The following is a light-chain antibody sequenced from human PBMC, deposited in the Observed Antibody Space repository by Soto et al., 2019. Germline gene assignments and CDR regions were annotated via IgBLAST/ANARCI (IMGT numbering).Light chain of an antibody. CDR3: QQYGSWT. J-gene: IGKJ1*01. Sequence: EIVLTQSPGTLSLSPGERATLSCRASQSITRNHLAWYQQKPGQAPRLLIYGASSRATGIPDRFSGSGSGTDFTLTISRLEPEDSAIYYCQQYGSWTFGQGTKVEIK. CDR1: QSITRNH. V-gene: IGKV3-20*01. CDR2: GAS.